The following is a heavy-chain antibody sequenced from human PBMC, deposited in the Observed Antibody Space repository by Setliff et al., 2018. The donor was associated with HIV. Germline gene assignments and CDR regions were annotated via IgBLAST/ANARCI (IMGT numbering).Heavy chain of an antibody. V-gene: IGHV4-59*08. CDR2: IYYSGNT. CDR3: GRHNSHGLGGGAGGDFDI. J-gene: IGHJ3*02. CDR1: GGSIRSYY. D-gene: IGHD2-21*01. Sequence: SETLSLTCTVSGGSIRSYYWGWIRQPPGKGLEWVGNIYYSGNTYYNPSLKSRVTISVAMSKNQFSLKLSSVTAADTAVYYCGRHNSHGLGGGAGGDFDIWGQGTMVTVSS.